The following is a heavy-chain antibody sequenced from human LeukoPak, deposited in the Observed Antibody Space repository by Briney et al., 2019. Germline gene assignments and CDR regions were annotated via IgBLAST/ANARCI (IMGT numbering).Heavy chain of an antibody. V-gene: IGHV3-30*02. J-gene: IGHJ3*02. Sequence: GGSLRLSCAASGFTFSSYGMHWVRQAPGKGLEWVAFIRYDGSNKYYADPVKGRFTISRDNSKNTLYLQMNSLRAEDTAVYYSARDALRRSSLNRDAFDIWGQGTMVTVSS. CDR2: IRYDGSNK. CDR3: ARDALRRSSLNRDAFDI. CDR1: GFTFSSYG. D-gene: IGHD6-6*01.